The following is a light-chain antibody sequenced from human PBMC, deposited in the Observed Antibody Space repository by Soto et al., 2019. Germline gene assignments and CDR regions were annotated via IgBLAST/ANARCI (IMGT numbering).Light chain of an antibody. Sequence: EIVMTQSPATMSVSVGERATLSCRASQTVSSKLAWYQQKPGQAPRLLIYGASTRATGITARFTGSGSGTAFTLTISSLQSEDVAVYYCQQYNDWPPQLTFGGGTKVEFK. V-gene: IGKV3-15*01. CDR1: QTVSSK. J-gene: IGKJ4*01. CDR2: GAS. CDR3: QQYNDWPPQLT.